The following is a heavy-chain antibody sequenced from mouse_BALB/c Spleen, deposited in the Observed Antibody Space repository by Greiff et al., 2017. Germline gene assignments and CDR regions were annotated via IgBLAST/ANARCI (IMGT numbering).Heavy chain of an antibody. CDR3: ARPYYYGSRRAYYFDY. D-gene: IGHD1-1*01. J-gene: IGHJ2*01. CDR1: GYTFTSYW. V-gene: IGHV1S81*02. CDR2: INPSNGRT. Sequence: VKLQESGAELVKPGASVKLSCKASGYTFTSYWMHWVKQRPGQGLEWIGEINPSNGRTNYNEKFKSKATLTVDKSSSTAYMQLSSLTSEDSAVYYCARPYYYGSRRAYYFDYWGQGTTLTVSS.